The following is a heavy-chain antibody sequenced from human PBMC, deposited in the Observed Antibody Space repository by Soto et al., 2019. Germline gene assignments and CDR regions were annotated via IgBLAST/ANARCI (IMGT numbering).Heavy chain of an antibody. CDR2: ISWDGGST. Sequence: GSLRLSCAASGFTFDDYTMHWVRQAPGKGLEWVSLISWDGGSTYYADSVKGRFTISRDNSKNSLYLQMNSLRTEDIALYYCAKGLGYDSSGYYSPFDYWGQGTLVTVSS. CDR1: GFTFDDYT. D-gene: IGHD3-22*01. J-gene: IGHJ4*02. CDR3: AKGLGYDSSGYYSPFDY. V-gene: IGHV3-43*01.